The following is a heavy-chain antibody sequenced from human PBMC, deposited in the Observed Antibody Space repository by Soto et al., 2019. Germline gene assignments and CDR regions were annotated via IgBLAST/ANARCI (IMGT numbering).Heavy chain of an antibody. D-gene: IGHD3-22*01. J-gene: IGHJ5*02. Sequence: EVQLLESGGGLVQPGGSLRLSCAASGFTFSSYTMTWVRQAPGKGPEWVSSISGNGESTKYADSVKGRFTISRDNSKNTLYLQINSLRAEDTAVYYCARARIVMIVVVGPYVCGSWGQGALVTVSS. V-gene: IGHV3-23*01. CDR2: ISGNGEST. CDR1: GFTFSSYT. CDR3: ARARIVMIVVVGPYVCGS.